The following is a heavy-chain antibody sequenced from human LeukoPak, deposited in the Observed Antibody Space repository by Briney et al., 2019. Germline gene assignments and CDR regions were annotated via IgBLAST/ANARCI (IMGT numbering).Heavy chain of an antibody. CDR3: ASHRGNWNPLDAFDI. CDR1: GGSISSYY. J-gene: IGHJ3*02. V-gene: IGHV4-4*07. Sequence: PSETLSLTCTVSGGSISSYYWSWIRQPAGRGLEWIGRIYTSGSTNYNPSLKSQVTMSVDTSKNQFSLKLSSVTAADTAVYYCASHRGNWNPLDAFDIWGQGTMVTVSS. D-gene: IGHD1-1*01. CDR2: IYTSGST.